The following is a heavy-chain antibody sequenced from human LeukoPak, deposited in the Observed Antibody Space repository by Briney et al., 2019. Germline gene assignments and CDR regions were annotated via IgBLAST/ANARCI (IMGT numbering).Heavy chain of an antibody. J-gene: IGHJ6*02. CDR3: AREEDWNLKYYYYGMDV. V-gene: IGHV1-18*01. D-gene: IGHD1-7*01. CDR1: GYTFTNYG. CDR2: ISAYNGHT. Sequence: ASVNVSCKASGYTFTNYGISWVRQAPGQGLEWMGWISAYNGHTNYAQKFQGRVTMTTDTSTSTAYMELRSLRSDDTAVYYCAREEDWNLKYYYYGMDVWGQGTTVTVSS.